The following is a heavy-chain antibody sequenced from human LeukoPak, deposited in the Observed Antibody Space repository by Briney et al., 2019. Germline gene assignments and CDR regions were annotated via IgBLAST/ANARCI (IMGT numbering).Heavy chain of an antibody. CDR2: IIPILGIA. CDR3: ARAGYCSRTSCSLDY. J-gene: IGHJ4*02. CDR1: GGTFSSYA. V-gene: IGHV1-69*04. D-gene: IGHD2-2*01. Sequence: SVKVSCKASGGTFSSYAISWVRQAPGQGLEWMGRIIPILGIANYAQKFQGRVTITADKSTSTAYMELSSLRSEDTAVYYCARAGYCSRTSCSLDYWGQGTLVTVSS.